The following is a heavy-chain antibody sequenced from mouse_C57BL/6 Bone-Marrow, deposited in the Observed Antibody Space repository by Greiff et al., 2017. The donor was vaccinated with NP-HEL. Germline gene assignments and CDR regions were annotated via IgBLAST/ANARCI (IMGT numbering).Heavy chain of an antibody. CDR1: GYSITSGYY. V-gene: IGHV3-6*01. CDR2: ISYDGSN. Sequence: ESGPGLVKPSQSLSLTCSVTGYSITSGYYWNWIRQLPGNKLEWMGYISYDGSNNYNPSLKNRISITRDTSKNQFFLKLNSLTSEDTATYYCARDSWYFDVWGTGTTVTVSS. CDR3: ARDSWYFDV. J-gene: IGHJ1*03.